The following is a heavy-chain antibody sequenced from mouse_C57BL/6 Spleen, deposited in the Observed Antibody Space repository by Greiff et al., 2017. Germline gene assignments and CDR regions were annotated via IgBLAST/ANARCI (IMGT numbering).Heavy chain of an antibody. CDR2: IDPSDSET. CDR3: AREDKLGRDWFAY. Sequence: QVQLQQSGAELVRPGSSVKLSCKASGYTFTSYWLHWVKQRPIQGLEWIGNIDPSDSETHYNQKFKDKATLTVDKSSSTAYMQLSSLTSEDSAVYYCAREDKLGRDWFAYWGQGTLVTVSA. CDR1: GYTFTSYW. J-gene: IGHJ3*01. D-gene: IGHD4-1*01. V-gene: IGHV1-52*01.